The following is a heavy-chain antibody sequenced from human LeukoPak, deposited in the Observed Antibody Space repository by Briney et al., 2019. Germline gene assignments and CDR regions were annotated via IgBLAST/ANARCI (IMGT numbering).Heavy chain of an antibody. CDR2: INHSGST. CDR1: GGSFSGYY. D-gene: IGHD3-22*01. V-gene: IGHV4-34*01. CDR3: ASENYDSSGYYYLFDI. J-gene: IGHJ3*02. Sequence: SETLPLTCAVYGGSFSGYYWSWIRQPPGKGLEWIGEINHSGSTNYNPSLKSRVTISVDTSKNQFSLKLSSVTAADTAVYYCASENYDSSGYYYLFDIWGQGTMVTVSS.